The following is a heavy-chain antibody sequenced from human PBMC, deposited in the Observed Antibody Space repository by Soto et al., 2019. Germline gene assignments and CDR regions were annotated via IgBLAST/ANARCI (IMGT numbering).Heavy chain of an antibody. CDR2: IYSAGTT. CDR3: ATSESKPRFDF. Sequence: EVQLVESGGGLVQPGGSLRLSCAASGFTFISNYMMWVRQAPGKGLEWVSLIYSAGTTYYADSVKGRFSSSRDNSKNTLYLQMNSLIAEDTAVYYCATSESKPRFDFWGQGTLVTVSS. V-gene: IGHV3-66*01. CDR1: GFTFISNY. D-gene: IGHD1-26*01. J-gene: IGHJ4*02.